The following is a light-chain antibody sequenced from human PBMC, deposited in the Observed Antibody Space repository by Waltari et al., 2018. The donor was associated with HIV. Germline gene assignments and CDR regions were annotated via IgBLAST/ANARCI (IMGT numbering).Light chain of an antibody. J-gene: IGKJ3*01. CDR1: HSTESS. CDR2: RAS. CDR3: QAYKYYPFT. Sequence: DIQLTQSPSTLAASIGGSVIITCPASHSTESSLAWYQQKPGKAPKVLIYRASTLETGVPSRVSGSGSGTEFTLTITSLQPDDFATYYCQAYKYYPFTFGPGTKVEIK. V-gene: IGKV1-5*03.